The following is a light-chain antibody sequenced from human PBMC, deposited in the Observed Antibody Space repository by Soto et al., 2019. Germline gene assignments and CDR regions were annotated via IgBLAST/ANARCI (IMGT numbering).Light chain of an antibody. V-gene: IGLV2-14*01. CDR1: SSDVGGYNY. J-gene: IGLJ2*01. CDR3: SSYTSSSTLEVV. Sequence: QSALTQPASVSGSPGQSITISCTGTSSDVGGYNYVSWYHQHPGKAPKLMIYEVSNRPSGVSNRFSGSKSGNTAYLTISWLHAEDEADYYCSSYTSSSTLEVVCGGGSQLTVL. CDR2: EVS.